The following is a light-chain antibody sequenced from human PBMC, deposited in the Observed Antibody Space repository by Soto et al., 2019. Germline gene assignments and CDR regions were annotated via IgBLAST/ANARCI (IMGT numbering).Light chain of an antibody. CDR3: SSYAGSNLWV. Sequence: QSALTQSPSASGSPGQSVTISCTGTSSDVGNYKYVSWYQQQPGKAPKLMIYEVSKRPSGVPDRFSGSKSGNTASLTVSGLQVEDEAAYYCSSYAGSNLWVFGGGTKLTVL. CDR2: EVS. V-gene: IGLV2-8*01. CDR1: SSDVGNYKY. J-gene: IGLJ3*02.